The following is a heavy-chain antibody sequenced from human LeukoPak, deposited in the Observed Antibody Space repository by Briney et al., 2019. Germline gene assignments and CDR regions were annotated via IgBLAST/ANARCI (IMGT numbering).Heavy chain of an antibody. V-gene: IGHV1-2*02. J-gene: IGHJ4*02. CDR2: INPNSGGT. CDR1: GYTFTGYY. D-gene: IGHD7-27*01. CDR3: AREELGFRSRFDY. Sequence: ASVKVSCKASGYTFTGYYMHWVRQAPGQGLEWMGWINPNSGGTNYAQKFQGRVTMTRDTSISTAYMELSRLRSDDTAVYYCAREELGFRSRFDYWGQGTLVTVSS.